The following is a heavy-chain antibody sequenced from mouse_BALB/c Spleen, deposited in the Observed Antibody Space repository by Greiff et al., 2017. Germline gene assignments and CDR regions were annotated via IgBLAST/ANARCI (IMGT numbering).Heavy chain of an antibody. Sequence: EVKVEESGGGLVQPGGSMKLSCVASGFTFSNYWMNWVRQSPEKGLEWVAEIRLKSNNYATHYAESVKGRFTISRDDSKSSVYLQMNNLRAEDTGIYYCTRASFTTGRWYYFDYWGQGTTLTVSS. CDR3: TRASFTTGRWYYFDY. D-gene: IGHD2-12*01. CDR2: IRLKSNNYAT. J-gene: IGHJ2*01. CDR1: GFTFSNYW. V-gene: IGHV6-6*02.